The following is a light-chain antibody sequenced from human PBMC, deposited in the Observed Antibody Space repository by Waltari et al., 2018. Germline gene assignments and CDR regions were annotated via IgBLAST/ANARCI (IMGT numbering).Light chain of an antibody. CDR1: QSISKY. V-gene: IGKV3-20*01. CDR3: QKYGTLPAT. Sequence: EIMLTQSPATLSLSPGERATLSCRASQSISKYLAWYQQKPGQAPRLLIYDASVRATGIPDRFSGSGSGTDFSLTISRLEPEDFAVYYCQKYGTLPATFGQGTKVEIK. J-gene: IGKJ1*01. CDR2: DAS.